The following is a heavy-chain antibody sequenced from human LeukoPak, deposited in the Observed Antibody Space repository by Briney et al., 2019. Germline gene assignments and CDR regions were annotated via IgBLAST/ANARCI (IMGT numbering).Heavy chain of an antibody. Sequence: GGSLRLSCAASGFTFSTSWIHVVRQPPGKGLVWVSRINPDGSGTDYADSVKGRFTISRDNARNTLSLQMNSLRAEDAAVYYCAKGHYYGSGSLDYWGQGTLVTVSS. CDR1: GFTFSTSW. V-gene: IGHV3-74*01. CDR3: AKGHYYGSGSLDY. J-gene: IGHJ4*02. CDR2: INPDGSGT. D-gene: IGHD3-10*01.